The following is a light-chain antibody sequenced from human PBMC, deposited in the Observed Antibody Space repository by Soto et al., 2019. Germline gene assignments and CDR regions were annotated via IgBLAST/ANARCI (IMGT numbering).Light chain of an antibody. CDR3: SSHAGINNVV. V-gene: IGLV2-8*01. Sequence: QSALTQPPSASGSPGQSVTISCTGTSSDVGGYNYVSWYQQHPGKAPKLMIYEVTKRPSGVPDRFSGSKSGNTASLTVSGLLAEDEADYYCSSHAGINNVVIGGGTKLTVL. CDR2: EVT. J-gene: IGLJ3*02. CDR1: SSDVGGYNY.